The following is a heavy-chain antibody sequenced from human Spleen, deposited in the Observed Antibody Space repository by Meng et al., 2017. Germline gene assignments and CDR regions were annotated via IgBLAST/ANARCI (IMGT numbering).Heavy chain of an antibody. D-gene: IGHD2-2*02. CDR2: IDPTRGGT. V-gene: IGHV1-2*06. CDR1: GYTFTGHY. CDR3: AKESRYCSHSGCYTEDYFDY. J-gene: IGHJ4*02. Sequence: ASVKVSCKASGYTFTGHYIHWVRQAPGQGLQWMGRIDPTRGGTNYAQKFQGRITMTRDTSITTAYMELSSLGSDDTAVYYCAKESRYCSHSGCYTEDYFDYWGQGTLVTVSS.